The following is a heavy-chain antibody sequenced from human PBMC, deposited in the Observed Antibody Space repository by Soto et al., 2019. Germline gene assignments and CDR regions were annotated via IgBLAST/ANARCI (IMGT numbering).Heavy chain of an antibody. D-gene: IGHD1-26*01. CDR2: IITVFRTT. V-gene: IGHV1-69*13. J-gene: IGHJ6*02. CDR1: GGKFNTYV. CDR3: AREDSRGYYIYV. Sequence: SVKVSCKSSGGKFNTYVFTWVRQAPGQGLEWMGGIITVFRTTMYAQDFEDRVTITADESTSTVFMEVSSLRSEDTAIYYCAREDSRGYYIYVWAQGTTVTVSS.